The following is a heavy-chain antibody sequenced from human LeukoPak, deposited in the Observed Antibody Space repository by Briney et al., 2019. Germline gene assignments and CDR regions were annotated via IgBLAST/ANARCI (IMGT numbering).Heavy chain of an antibody. D-gene: IGHD6-6*01. CDR1: GFTFSSYA. CDR3: AAAVVLAARLDY. J-gene: IGHJ4*02. V-gene: IGHV3-23*01. CDR2: ISGGGGST. Sequence: GGSLRLSCAASGFTFSSYAMSWVRQAPGKGLEWVSVISGGGGSTYYADSVKGRFTISRDNSKNTLYLQMNSLRAEDTAVYYCAAAVVLAARLDYWGQGSLVTVSS.